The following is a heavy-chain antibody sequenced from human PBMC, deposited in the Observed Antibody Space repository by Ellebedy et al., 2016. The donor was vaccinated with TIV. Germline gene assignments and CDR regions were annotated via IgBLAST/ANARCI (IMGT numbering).Heavy chain of an antibody. J-gene: IGHJ5*02. CDR1: GYTFNSHA. CDR3: ARAVNEGEAVAGTRNRAGLNWFDP. D-gene: IGHD6-19*01. V-gene: IGHV7-4-1*02. CDR2: INTNTGNP. Sequence: ASVKVSCKASGYTFNSHAMNWVRQAPGQGLEWMGWINTNTGNPTYAQGFTGRFVFSLDTSVSTAYLQISSLKAEDTAVYYCARAVNEGEAVAGTRNRAGLNWFDPWGQGTLVTVSS.